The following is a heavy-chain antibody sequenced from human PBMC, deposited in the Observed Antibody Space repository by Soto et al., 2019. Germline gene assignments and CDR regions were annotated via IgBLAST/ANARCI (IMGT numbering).Heavy chain of an antibody. V-gene: IGHV4-39*01. CDR1: GGSISNSSYY. CDR2: IYYTGTS. CDR3: TRIQRRWVSSDS. J-gene: IGHJ4*02. Sequence: PSETLSLTCTVSGGSISNSSYYWGWIRQPPGKGLEWIGHIYYTGTSYSNPSLKGRVTLSVDTSKNQFSLKLNSMTAADTAVFYCTRIQRRWVSSDSWGQGTLVTVSS. D-gene: IGHD2-2*01.